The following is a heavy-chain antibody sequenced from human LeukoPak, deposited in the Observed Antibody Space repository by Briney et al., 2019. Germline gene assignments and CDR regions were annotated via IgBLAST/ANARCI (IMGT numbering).Heavy chain of an antibody. CDR2: ISRSSNYI. D-gene: IGHD1-26*01. CDR1: GFSFSPFT. J-gene: IGHJ5*01. V-gene: IGHV3-21*01. Sequence: PGGSLRLSCAASGFSFSPFTMNWVRQAPGQGLEWVSSISRSSNYIYYADSVKGRFTISRDNAKNSLYLQMHSLRVEDTAVYYCARVAVGATWFDSWGQGTLVTVSS. CDR3: ARVAVGATWFDS.